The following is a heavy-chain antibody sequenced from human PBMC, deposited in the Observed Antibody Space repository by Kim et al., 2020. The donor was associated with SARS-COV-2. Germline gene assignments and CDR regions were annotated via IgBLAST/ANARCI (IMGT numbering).Heavy chain of an antibody. J-gene: IGHJ4*02. V-gene: IGHV3-33*06. Sequence: GGSLRLSCAASGFTFSSYAMHWVRQAPGKGLEWVAVIWYDGSNKYYADSVKGRFTISRDNSKNTLYPQMNSLRAEDTAVYYCAKSTSSSGWYPVYYFDYWGQGTLVTVSS. D-gene: IGHD6-19*01. CDR3: AKSTSSSGWYPVYYFDY. CDR2: IWYDGSNK. CDR1: GFTFSSYA.